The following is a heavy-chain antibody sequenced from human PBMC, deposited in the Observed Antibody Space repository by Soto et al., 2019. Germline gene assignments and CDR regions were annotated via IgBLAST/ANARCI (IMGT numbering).Heavy chain of an antibody. V-gene: IGHV3-9*01. CDR2: ITWNSRVL. J-gene: IGHJ4*02. Sequence: GGSLRLSCVGTGLNFDDFAMHWVRQAPGKGLEWVSGITWNSRVLAYADSVKGRFTISRDNARNSLYLQMDSLRDEDTALYYCAKGRYDFWSPYYFDSWGKGTRVTVSS. CDR1: GLNFDDFA. CDR3: AKGRYDFWSPYYFDS. D-gene: IGHD3-3*01.